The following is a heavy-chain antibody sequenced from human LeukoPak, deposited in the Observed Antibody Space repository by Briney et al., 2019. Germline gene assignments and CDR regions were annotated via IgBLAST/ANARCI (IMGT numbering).Heavy chain of an antibody. Sequence: GASVKVSCKASGYTFTGYYLHWVRQAPGQGLEWMGWINPNSGGTKYAQKFQGRVTMTRDTSISTAYMELTRLRSDDTAVYYCARGETEETGTRPDAFDNWGQGTMVTVSS. CDR1: GYTFTGYY. CDR3: ARGETEETGTRPDAFDN. D-gene: IGHD6-13*01. V-gene: IGHV1-2*02. CDR2: INPNSGGT. J-gene: IGHJ3*02.